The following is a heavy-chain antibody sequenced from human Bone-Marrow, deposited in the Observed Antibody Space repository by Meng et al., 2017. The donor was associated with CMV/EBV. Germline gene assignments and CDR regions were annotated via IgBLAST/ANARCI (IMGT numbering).Heavy chain of an antibody. D-gene: IGHD1-1*01. V-gene: IGHV3-43*01. CDR1: GFTFDDYT. CDR3: AKDATTGPLYYYYGMDV. CDR2: ISWDGGST. J-gene: IGHJ6*01. Sequence: GESLKISCAASGFTFDDYTMHWVRQAPGKGLEWVSLISWDGGSTYYADSVKGRFTISRDNSKNSLYLQMNSLRTEDTALYYCAKDATTGPLYYYYGMDVWGQGPTVTGSS.